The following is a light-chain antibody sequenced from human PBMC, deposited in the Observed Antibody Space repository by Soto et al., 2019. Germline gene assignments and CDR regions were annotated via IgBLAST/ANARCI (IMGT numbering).Light chain of an antibody. Sequence: QSALTQPPSASGSPGQSVTISCTGTSSDVVGYNFVSWYQQHPGKAPKLMIYEVSKRPSGVPARFSGSKSGNTASLTVSGLQAEDEDDYHCSSYAGSNDLVFGGGTKLTVL. J-gene: IGLJ2*01. V-gene: IGLV2-8*01. CDR3: SSYAGSNDLV. CDR1: SSDVVGYNF. CDR2: EVS.